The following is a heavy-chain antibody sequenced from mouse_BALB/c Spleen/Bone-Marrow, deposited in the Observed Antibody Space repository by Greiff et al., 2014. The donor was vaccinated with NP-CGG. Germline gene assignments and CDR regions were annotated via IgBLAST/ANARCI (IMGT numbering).Heavy chain of an antibody. CDR3: ARRDGSYFDY. CDR1: GYAFANYL. CDR2: INPGSGGT. D-gene: IGHD3-3*01. J-gene: IGHJ2*01. Sequence: QVQLQQSGAELVRPGTSVKVSCKASGYAFANYLIEWVKQRPGQGLEWIGMINPGSGGTNYNEKFKGKATLTADKSSSTAYMQLSSLTSDDSAVYFCARRDGSYFDYWGQGTTLTVFS. V-gene: IGHV1-54*01.